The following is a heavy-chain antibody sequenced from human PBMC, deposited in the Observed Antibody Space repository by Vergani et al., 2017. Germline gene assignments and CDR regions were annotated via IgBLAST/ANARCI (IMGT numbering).Heavy chain of an antibody. Sequence: EVQLLESGGGLVQPGGSLRISCAASGFNFNNYGMSWVRQSPGKGLEWVSAINGGRTYYADPVKDRFTISTDNFKNTLYLQMMSLRAEDTAVYYCAKEGKSSTPFVADWGQGTLVAVSS. D-gene: IGHD2-2*01. CDR2: INGGRT. V-gene: IGHV3-23*01. J-gene: IGHJ4*02. CDR1: GFNFNNYG. CDR3: AKEGKSSTPFVAD.